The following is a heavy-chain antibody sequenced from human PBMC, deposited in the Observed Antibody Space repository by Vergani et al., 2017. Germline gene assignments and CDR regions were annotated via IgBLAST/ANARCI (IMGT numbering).Heavy chain of an antibody. CDR2: IIPIFGTA. CDR3: ASGVCSSTSCYVAGISAFDI. J-gene: IGHJ3*02. V-gene: IGHV1-69*12. CDR1: GVTFSSYA. Sequence: QVQLVQSGAEVKKPGSSVKVSCKASGVTFSSYAISWVRQAPGQGPEWMGGIIPIFGTANYAQKFQGRVTFTADESTSTAYMELSSLRSEDTAVYYCASGVCSSTSCYVAGISAFDIWSQGTMVTVSS. D-gene: IGHD2-2*01.